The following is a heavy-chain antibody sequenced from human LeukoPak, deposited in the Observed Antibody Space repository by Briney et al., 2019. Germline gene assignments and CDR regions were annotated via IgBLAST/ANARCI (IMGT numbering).Heavy chain of an antibody. Sequence: GESLSLSCAPSGFTFSSYSMNWVRQAPGEGLEWVSSISSSSSYIYYADSVKGRFTISRDNAKNSLYLQLNSLRAEDTAVYYCARTYSGSYLAPDYWGQGTLVTVSS. D-gene: IGHD1-26*01. CDR2: ISSSSSYI. CDR1: GFTFSSYS. CDR3: ARTYSGSYLAPDY. J-gene: IGHJ4*02. V-gene: IGHV3-21*01.